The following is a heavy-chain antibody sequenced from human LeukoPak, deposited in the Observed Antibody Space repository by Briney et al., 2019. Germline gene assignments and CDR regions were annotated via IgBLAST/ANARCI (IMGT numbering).Heavy chain of an antibody. CDR1: GFTFSSYA. CDR3: ARRDSSSWYAKGKFDY. D-gene: IGHD6-13*01. J-gene: IGHJ4*02. CDR2: GSGSGGST. V-gene: IGHV3-23*01. Sequence: PGGSLRLSCAASGFTFSSYAMSWVRQAPGKGLGWVSAGSGSGGSTYYADSVKGRFTISRDNSKNTLYLQMNSLRAEDTAVYYCARRDSSSWYAKGKFDYWGQGTLVTVSS.